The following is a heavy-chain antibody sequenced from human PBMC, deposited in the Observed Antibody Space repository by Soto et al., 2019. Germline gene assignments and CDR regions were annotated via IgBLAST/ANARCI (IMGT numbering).Heavy chain of an antibody. Sequence: SETVSLTCAIYGGPFSGYYWSWIRQPPGKGLEWIGEINHSGSTNYNPSLKSRVTISVDTSKNQFSLKLSSVTAADTAVYYCARGRGYCSSTSCYCDYWGRGTLVTVSS. V-gene: IGHV4-34*01. CDR2: INHSGST. D-gene: IGHD2-2*01. CDR1: GGPFSGYY. J-gene: IGHJ4*02. CDR3: ARGRGYCSSTSCYCDY.